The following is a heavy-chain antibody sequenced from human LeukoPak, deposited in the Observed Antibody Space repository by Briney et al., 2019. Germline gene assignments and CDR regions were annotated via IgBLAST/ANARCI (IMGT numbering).Heavy chain of an antibody. CDR2: IYHSGST. CDR1: GGSISSSSYY. Sequence: SETLSLTCTVSGGSISSSSYYWGWIRQPPGKGLEWIGSIYHSGSTYYNPSLKSRVTISVDTSKNQFSLKLSSVTAADTAVYYCAREMATIPLISFDYWGQGTLVTVSS. D-gene: IGHD5-24*01. V-gene: IGHV4-39*02. J-gene: IGHJ4*02. CDR3: AREMATIPLISFDY.